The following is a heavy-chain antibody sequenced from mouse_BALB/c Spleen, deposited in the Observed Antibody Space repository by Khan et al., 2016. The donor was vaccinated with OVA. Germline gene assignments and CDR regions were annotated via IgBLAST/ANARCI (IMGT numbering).Heavy chain of an antibody. CDR1: GYTFTSYV. V-gene: IGHV1S136*01. CDR3: ARNYGYDVYFDY. D-gene: IGHD2-14*01. CDR2: IYPYNDDT. J-gene: IGHJ2*01. Sequence: VRLQQSGPELVKPGASVKMSCKASGYTFTSYVMHWVRQKPGQGLEWIGYIYPYNDDTKYNEKIKGKATLTSDKSSSTAYMELTSLTSEDSAVYYVARNYGYDVYFDYWGQGTTLTVSS.